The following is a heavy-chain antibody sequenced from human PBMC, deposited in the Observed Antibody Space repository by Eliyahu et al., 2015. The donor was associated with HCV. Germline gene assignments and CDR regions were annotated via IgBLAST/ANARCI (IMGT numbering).Heavy chain of an antibody. D-gene: IGHD1-1*01. CDR1: GFTFXSXA. J-gene: IGHJ5*02. Sequence: EVQLVESGGGLVQPGGSLRLSCAASGFTFXSXAMSWVRQAPGKGXEWVSAISGSGGSTYYADSVKGRFTISRDNSKNTLYLQMNSLRAEDTAVYYCAKDSSPIWNVYHNWXDPWGQGTLVTVSS. V-gene: IGHV3-23*04. CDR3: AKDSSPIWNVYHNWXDP. CDR2: ISGSGGST.